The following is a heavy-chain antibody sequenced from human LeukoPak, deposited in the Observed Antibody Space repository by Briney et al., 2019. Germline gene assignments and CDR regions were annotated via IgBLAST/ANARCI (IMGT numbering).Heavy chain of an antibody. D-gene: IGHD6-13*01. J-gene: IGHJ4*02. Sequence: ASVKVSCKASGYTFTGYYMHWVRQAPGQGLEWMGWINSNSGGTNYAQKFQGRVTMTRDTSISTAYMELSRLRSDDTAVYYCARGQAAAGLLPFDYWGQGTLVTVSS. CDR1: GYTFTGYY. V-gene: IGHV1-2*02. CDR3: ARGQAAAGLLPFDY. CDR2: INSNSGGT.